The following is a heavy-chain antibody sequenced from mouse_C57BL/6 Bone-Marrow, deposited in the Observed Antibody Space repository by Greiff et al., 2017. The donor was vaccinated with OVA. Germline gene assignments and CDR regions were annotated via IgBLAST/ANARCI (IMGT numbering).Heavy chain of an antibody. J-gene: IGHJ3*01. V-gene: IGHV1-42*01. CDR1: VSSFPGSS. CDR3: ARGGTSPFAY. Sequence: DVKLQESGPELVKPGASVKISCTPSVSSFPGSSLTWVKQSPEKSLEWIGEINPSTVGTTYNQKFKAKATLTVDKSSSTAYMQLKSLTSEDSAVYYCARGGTSPFAYWGQGTLVTVSA. D-gene: IGHD4-1*01. CDR2: INPSTVGT.